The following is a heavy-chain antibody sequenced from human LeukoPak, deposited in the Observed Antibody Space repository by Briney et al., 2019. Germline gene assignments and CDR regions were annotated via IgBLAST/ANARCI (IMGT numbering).Heavy chain of an antibody. V-gene: IGHV1-18*01. J-gene: IGHJ4*02. CDR1: GYTFSNYG. Sequence: ASVKVSCKASGYTFSNYGITWVRQAPGQGLEWMGWISAYDRNTKYAQNVQDRVTLTTDTSTNTAYMEMRRLTSDDTAVYYCARVLGIVGAAGNFDYWGQGTLVTVSS. D-gene: IGHD1-26*01. CDR2: ISAYDRNT. CDR3: ARVLGIVGAAGNFDY.